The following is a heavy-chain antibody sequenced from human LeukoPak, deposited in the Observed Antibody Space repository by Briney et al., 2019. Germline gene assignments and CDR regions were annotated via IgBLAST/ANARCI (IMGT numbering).Heavy chain of an antibody. CDR2: IYSGGST. CDR3: GRGLVRLDY. Sequence: GGSLRPSCAASGFTVSSDYMSWVRQAPGKGLEWVSVIYSGGSTYYADSVRGRFTISRDNSKNTLYLQMNSLRAEDTAVYYCGRGLVRLDYWGQGTLVTVSS. J-gene: IGHJ4*02. V-gene: IGHV3-66*01. CDR1: GFTVSSDY.